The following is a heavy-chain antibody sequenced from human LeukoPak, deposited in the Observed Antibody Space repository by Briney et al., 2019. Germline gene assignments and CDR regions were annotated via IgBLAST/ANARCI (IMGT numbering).Heavy chain of an antibody. J-gene: IGHJ4*02. V-gene: IGHV1-2*02. CDR2: INSNSGDT. CDR3: ATSRFLEWLYLLDY. CDR1: GYTFTGYY. D-gene: IGHD3-3*01. Sequence: ASVKVSCKASGYTFTGYYVHRVRQAPGQGLEWMGWINSNSGDTKYAQKFQGRVTMTRATSIGLAYMELSRLKSDDTAVYYCATSRFLEWLYLLDYWGQGTLVTVSS.